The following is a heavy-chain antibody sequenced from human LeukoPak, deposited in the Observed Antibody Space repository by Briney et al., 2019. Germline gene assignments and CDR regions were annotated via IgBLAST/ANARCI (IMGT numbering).Heavy chain of an antibody. D-gene: IGHD2-15*01. CDR2: IYYSGST. CDR3: ADCSSTSCYWGYCSGGTCFN. CDR1: GGSISSSSHY. J-gene: IGHJ4*02. V-gene: IGHV4-39*01. Sequence: SETLSLTRSVSGGSISSSSHYWGWLRQPPGKGLEWIGSIYYSGSTYYNPSLKSRVTISVDTSKHQFSLRLSSVTAADTALYYCADCSSTSCYWGYCSGGTCFNWGQGTLVTVSS.